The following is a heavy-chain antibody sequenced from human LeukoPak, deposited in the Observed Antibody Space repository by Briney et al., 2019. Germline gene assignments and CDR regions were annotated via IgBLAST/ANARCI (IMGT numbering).Heavy chain of an antibody. Sequence: GRSLRLSCAASGFTFSDHWMSWVRQAPGKGLEWVANINQGGSDKYYVDSVKGRFTISRDNANNLLYLQMNSLRGEDTAVYYCTRDRSRAEDDWGQGTLVTVSS. V-gene: IGHV3-7*01. D-gene: IGHD1-14*01. CDR2: INQGGSDK. CDR3: TRDRSRAEDD. J-gene: IGHJ4*02. CDR1: GFTFSDHW.